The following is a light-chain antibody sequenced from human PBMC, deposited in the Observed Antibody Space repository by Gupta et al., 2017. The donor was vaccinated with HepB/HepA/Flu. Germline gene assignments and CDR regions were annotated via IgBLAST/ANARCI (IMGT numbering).Light chain of an antibody. CDR2: AAS. CDR1: QSISSY. V-gene: IGKV1-39*01. Sequence: DIQMTQSPSSLSASVGDRVTITCRASQSISSYLNWYQQKPGKAPKLLIYAASSLQSGVPSRFSGSGSGTDFTLTISSLQPEDFATYDCQQSYSTRNTCGGGTKVEIK. CDR3: QQSYSTRNT. J-gene: IGKJ4*01.